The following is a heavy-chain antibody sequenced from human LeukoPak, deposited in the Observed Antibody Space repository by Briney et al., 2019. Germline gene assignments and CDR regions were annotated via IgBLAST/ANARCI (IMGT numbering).Heavy chain of an antibody. CDR3: ARGFYEPFAY. Sequence: PSETLSLTCTVSGASISDQYWNWIRQTPGKGLEWIGYIYYGGSPNYNLSLKSRATISLDVSKNQFSLNLQSMTAADTAIYYCARGFYEPFAYWGQGTLVTVSS. V-gene: IGHV4-59*11. D-gene: IGHD2/OR15-2a*01. J-gene: IGHJ4*02. CDR1: GASISDQY. CDR2: IYYGGSP.